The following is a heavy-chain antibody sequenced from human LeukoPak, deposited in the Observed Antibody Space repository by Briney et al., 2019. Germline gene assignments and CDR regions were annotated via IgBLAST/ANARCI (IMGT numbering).Heavy chain of an antibody. Sequence: GGSVKVSCSASGYNFRSHYIHWVRQAPGQGLEWMGIINPVDGTTNYAQQLRGRVTVTRDTSTSTVFMELSSLRSEDTAVYYCARALSYSPDFDYWGQGALVTVSS. CDR3: ARALSYSPDFDY. CDR2: INPVDGTT. D-gene: IGHD2-21*01. J-gene: IGHJ4*02. V-gene: IGHV1-46*04. CDR1: GYNFRSHY.